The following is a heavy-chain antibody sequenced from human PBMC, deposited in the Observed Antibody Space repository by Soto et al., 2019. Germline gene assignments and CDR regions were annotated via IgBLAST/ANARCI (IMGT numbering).Heavy chain of an antibody. J-gene: IGHJ4*02. Sequence: XXTLSLPFTVSGGSISSGDYYWSSIRQPPGKGLEWIGYIYYSGSTNYNPSLRSRVTISVDTSKNQFSLKLTSVTAADTAVYYCARAGMTTVPNFDFWGQGTLVTVSS. V-gene: IGHV4-61*08. CDR3: ARAGMTTVPNFDF. D-gene: IGHD4-17*01. CDR1: GGSISSGDYY. CDR2: IYYSGST.